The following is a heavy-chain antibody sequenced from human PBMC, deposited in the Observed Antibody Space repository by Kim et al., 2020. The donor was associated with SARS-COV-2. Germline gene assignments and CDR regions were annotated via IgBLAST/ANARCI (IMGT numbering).Heavy chain of an antibody. CDR2: IWYDGSNK. D-gene: IGHD6-13*01. CDR1: GFTFSSYG. CDR3: ASGRQQLTH. Sequence: GGSLRLSCAASGFTFSSYGMHWVRQAPCKGLAWVAVIWYDGSNKYYADSVKGRFTISRDNSKNTLYLQMNSLRAEDTAVYYCASGRQQLTHWGQGTLVTVSS. V-gene: IGHV3-33*01. J-gene: IGHJ4*02.